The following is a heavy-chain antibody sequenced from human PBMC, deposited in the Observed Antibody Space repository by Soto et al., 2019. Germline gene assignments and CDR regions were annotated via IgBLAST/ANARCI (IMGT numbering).Heavy chain of an antibody. V-gene: IGHV3-30-3*01. Sequence: QVQLVESGGGVVQPGRSLRLSCAASGFTFSSYSMHWVRQPPGKGLEWVALISYDGSNKYYADSVKGRFTISRDNSKNTLYLQMNSLIAEDTAVYYCARDNSQLRAFDIWGQGTMVTVSS. J-gene: IGHJ3*02. CDR2: ISYDGSNK. CDR1: GFTFSSYS. CDR3: ARDNSQLRAFDI. D-gene: IGHD6-6*01.